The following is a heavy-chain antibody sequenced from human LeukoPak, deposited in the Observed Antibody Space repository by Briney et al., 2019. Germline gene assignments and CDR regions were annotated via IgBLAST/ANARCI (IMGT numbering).Heavy chain of an antibody. V-gene: IGHV4-38-2*01. CDR2: IYHSGST. CDR1: GYSISSGYY. J-gene: IGHJ3*02. CDR3: ARLYSGAFDI. D-gene: IGHD2-21*01. Sequence: SSETLSLTCAVSGYSISSGYYWGWIRQPPGKGLEWIGSIYHSGSTYYNPSLKSRVTISVDTSKNQFSLKLSSVTAADTAVYYCARLYSGAFDIWGQGTMATLSS.